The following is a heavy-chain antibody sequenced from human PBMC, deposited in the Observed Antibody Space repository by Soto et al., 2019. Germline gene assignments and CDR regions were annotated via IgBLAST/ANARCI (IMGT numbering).Heavy chain of an antibody. J-gene: IGHJ4*02. V-gene: IGHV3-21*01. CDR3: ERDFMGASTGSYLDY. CDR1: GFTFSSYS. Sequence: PGGSLRLSCAASGFTFSSYSMNWVRQAPGKGLEWVSSISSSSSYIYYADSVKGRFTISRDNAKNSLYLQMNSLRAEDTAVYYCERDFMGASTGSYLDYWGQGTLVTVSS. D-gene: IGHD3-10*01. CDR2: ISSSSSYI.